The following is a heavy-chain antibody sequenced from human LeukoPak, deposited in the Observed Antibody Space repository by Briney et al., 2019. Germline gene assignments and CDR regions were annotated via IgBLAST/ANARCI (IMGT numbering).Heavy chain of an antibody. CDR1: GGSISSSSYY. J-gene: IGHJ3*02. V-gene: IGHV4-39*07. CDR3: ATSREGDTYYYDSSGYSTDAFDI. CDR2: IYYSGST. Sequence: SETLSLTCTVSGGSISSSSYYWGWIRQPPGKGLEWIGSIYYSGSTYYNPSLKSRVTISVDTSKNQFSLKLSSVTAADTAVYYCATSREGDTYYYDSSGYSTDAFDIWGQGTMVTVSS. D-gene: IGHD3-22*01.